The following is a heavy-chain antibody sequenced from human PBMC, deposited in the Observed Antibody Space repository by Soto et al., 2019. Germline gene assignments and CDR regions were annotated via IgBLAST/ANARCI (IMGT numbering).Heavy chain of an antibody. CDR3: ARGAYGGNSIPFGY. CDR2: INAGNGNT. J-gene: IGHJ4*02. Sequence: QVQLVQSGAEVKKPGASVKVSCKASGYTFTSYAMHWVRQAPGQRLEWMGWINAGNGNTKYSQKFQGRVTITRDTSASTAYMELSSLRSEDTAVYYCARGAYGGNSIPFGYWGQGTLVTVSS. CDR1: GYTFTSYA. D-gene: IGHD4-17*01. V-gene: IGHV1-3*01.